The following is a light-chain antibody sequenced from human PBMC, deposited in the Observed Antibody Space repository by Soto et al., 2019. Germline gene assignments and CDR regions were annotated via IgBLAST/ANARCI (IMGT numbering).Light chain of an antibody. J-gene: IGKJ1*01. CDR3: QHYNSYSEA. Sequence: DIQMTQSPSTLSGSVGDRVTITCRASQTISSWLAWYQQKPGKAPKLLIYKASTLKSGVPSRFSGSGSGTEFTLTISSLPPDDFATYDCQHYNSYSEAFGQGTKVELK. CDR2: KAS. V-gene: IGKV1-5*03. CDR1: QTISSW.